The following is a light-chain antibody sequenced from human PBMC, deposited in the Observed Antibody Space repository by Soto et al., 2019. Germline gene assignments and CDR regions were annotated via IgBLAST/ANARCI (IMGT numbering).Light chain of an antibody. V-gene: IGLV2-23*02. CDR1: SSDVGSYSL. CDR3: CSYAGSTTLYV. J-gene: IGLJ1*01. CDR2: EVS. Sequence: QSALTQPASVSGSPGQSITISCTVTSSDVGSYSLVSWYQQHPGKAPKLMIYEVSKRPSGVSNRFSGSKSGNTASLTISGLQAEDEADYYCCSYAGSTTLYVFGSGTRSPS.